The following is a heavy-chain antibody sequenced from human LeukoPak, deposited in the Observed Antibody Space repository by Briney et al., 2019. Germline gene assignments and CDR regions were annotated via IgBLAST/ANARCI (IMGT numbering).Heavy chain of an antibody. CDR1: RFTFSITT. Sequence: VGSLRLSCAASRFTFSITTMSWVRQAPGEGRERGSTLSGSGITTYHADSVKGRFTISRDNSKNTLYRQMNSLRAENTAVYYCAQGIYSSGWSYFDYWGHGTLVTVSS. V-gene: IGHV3-23*01. J-gene: IGHJ4*01. CDR2: LSGSGITT. CDR3: AQGIYSSGWSYFDY. D-gene: IGHD6-19*01.